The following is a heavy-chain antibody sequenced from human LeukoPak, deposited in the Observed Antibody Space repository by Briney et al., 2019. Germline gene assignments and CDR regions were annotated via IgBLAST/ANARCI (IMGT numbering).Heavy chain of an antibody. Sequence: PSGTLSLTCAVSGGSISSSNWWSWVRQPPGKGLEWIGSIYHSGSTNYNPSLKSRVTISVDTSKNQFSLKLSSVTADDTAVYYCARVPKRITMIVVFDYWGQGTLVTVSS. D-gene: IGHD3-22*01. J-gene: IGHJ4*02. V-gene: IGHV4-4*02. CDR2: IYHSGST. CDR1: GGSISSSNW. CDR3: ARVPKRITMIVVFDY.